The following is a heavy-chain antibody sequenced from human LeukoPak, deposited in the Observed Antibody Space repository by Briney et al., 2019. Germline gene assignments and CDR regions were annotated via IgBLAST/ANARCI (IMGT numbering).Heavy chain of an antibody. D-gene: IGHD5-18*01. V-gene: IGHV3-23*01. Sequence: GGSLRLSCAASGFTFSSYGMHWVRQAPGKGLEWVSAISGSGGSTYYADSVKGRFTISRDNSKNTLYLQMNSLRAEDTAVYYCAKDGRRERLALWSKLPNWFDPWGQGTLVTVSS. CDR2: ISGSGGST. J-gene: IGHJ5*02. CDR3: AKDGRRERLALWSKLPNWFDP. CDR1: GFTFSSYG.